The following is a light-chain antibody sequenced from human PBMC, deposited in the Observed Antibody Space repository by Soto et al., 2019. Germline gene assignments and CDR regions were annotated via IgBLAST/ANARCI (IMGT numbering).Light chain of an antibody. V-gene: IGKV1-39*01. CDR2: AAS. CDR1: HNIDNY. Sequence: DVQMTQSPSSLSASVGDRVTITCRASHNIDNYLNWYQQKPGKAPKLLIYAASALQSGVPSRFSGTGSGTRFTLTLFNLQPEDFATYYCQQTYSSVSTFGQGTKLEIK. CDR3: QQTYSSVST. J-gene: IGKJ2*02.